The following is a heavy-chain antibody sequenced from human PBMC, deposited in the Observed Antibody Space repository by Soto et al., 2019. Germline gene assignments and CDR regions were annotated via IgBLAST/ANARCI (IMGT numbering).Heavy chain of an antibody. CDR3: ARSHVSSSYWFDP. J-gene: IGHJ5*01. V-gene: IGHV4-59*01. Sequence: QVQLQESGPGLVKPSETLSLTCTFSGGTISSDYWSWIRQPPGKGLEWIGYIYYSGSTNYNPSLKSRVTRSVDTSKNQFSLNLTSVTVSDTAVYYCARSHVSSSYWFDPWGQGILVSVSS. CDR1: GGTISSDY. D-gene: IGHD6-6*01. CDR2: IYYSGST.